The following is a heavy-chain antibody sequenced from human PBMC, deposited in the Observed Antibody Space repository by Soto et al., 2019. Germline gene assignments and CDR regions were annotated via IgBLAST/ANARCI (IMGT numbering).Heavy chain of an antibody. Sequence: EVQLLESGGGLVQPGGSLRLSCAASGFTFSSYAMSWVRQAPGKGLEWVSAISGSGGSTYYADSVKGLFTISRDNSKNTLYLQMNILRAEDTAVYYCAKDGVIVEGYFDYWGQGTLVTVSS. J-gene: IGHJ4*02. CDR2: ISGSGGST. CDR1: GFTFSSYA. CDR3: AKDGVIVEGYFDY. V-gene: IGHV3-23*01. D-gene: IGHD2-15*01.